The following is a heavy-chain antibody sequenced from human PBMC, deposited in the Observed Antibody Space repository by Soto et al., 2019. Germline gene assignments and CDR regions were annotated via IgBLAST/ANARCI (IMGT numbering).Heavy chain of an antibody. CDR3: TRARAPHYFGY. V-gene: IGHV3-49*04. J-gene: IGHJ4*02. CDR2: IRSKAYGGTT. Sequence: GWSLRLSCTASGFTFGDYAMSWVRQAPGKGLEWVGFIRSKAYGGTTEYAASVKGRFTISRDDSKSIAYLQMNSLKTEDTAVYYCTRARAPHYFGYWGQGTLVTVSS. CDR1: GFTFGDYA.